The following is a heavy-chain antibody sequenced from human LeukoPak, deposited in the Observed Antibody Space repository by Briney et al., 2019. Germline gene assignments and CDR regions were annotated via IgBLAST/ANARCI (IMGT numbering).Heavy chain of an antibody. J-gene: IGHJ6*04. V-gene: IGHV1-18*01. Sequence: ASVKVSCKASGYTFTNYGISWVRQAPGQGLEWVAWISLATGAPSYAQKFQGRVTLTTDTSTSTAYMELRSLKSDDTAVYYCARDLGRGYYYGSGMDVWGKGTTVTISS. CDR3: ARDLGRGYYYGSGMDV. D-gene: IGHD3-10*01. CDR1: GYTFTNYG. CDR2: ISLATGAP.